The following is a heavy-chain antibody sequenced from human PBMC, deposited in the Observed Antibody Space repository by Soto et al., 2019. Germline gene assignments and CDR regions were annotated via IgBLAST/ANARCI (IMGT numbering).Heavy chain of an antibody. Sequence: SETLSLTCTVSGGSISSGGYYWSWIRQHPGKGLEWIGYIYYSGSTYYNPSLKSRVTISVDTSKNQFSPKLSSVTAADTAVYYCAREARGGWYSYWGQGTLVTVSS. CDR1: GGSISSGGYY. CDR2: IYYSGST. V-gene: IGHV4-31*03. J-gene: IGHJ4*02. CDR3: AREARGGWYSY. D-gene: IGHD6-19*01.